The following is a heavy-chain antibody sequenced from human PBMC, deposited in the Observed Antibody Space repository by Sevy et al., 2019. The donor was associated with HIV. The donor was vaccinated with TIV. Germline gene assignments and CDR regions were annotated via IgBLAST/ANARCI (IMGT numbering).Heavy chain of an antibody. CDR1: NYSISSGYY. CDR2: NYHGGST. D-gene: IGHD2-15*01. V-gene: IGHV4-38-2*01. J-gene: IGHJ6*02. Sequence: SQTVSLTRAVSNYSISSGYYWGWIRQPPGKGLKWIGNNYHGGSTYQNPSLKSRVTISLDTSKNQFSLSLRSVTAADTAVYYCARSSAGDSLDYYGMDVWGQGTTVTVSS. CDR3: ARSSAGDSLDYYGMDV.